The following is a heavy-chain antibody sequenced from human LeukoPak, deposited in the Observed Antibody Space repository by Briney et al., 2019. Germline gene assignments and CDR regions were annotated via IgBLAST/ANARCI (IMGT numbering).Heavy chain of an antibody. J-gene: IGHJ5*02. CDR2: IYYSGST. Sequence: PSETLSLTCTVSGGSISSYYWSWIRQPPGKGLEWIGYIYYSGSTNYNPSLKSRATISVDTSKNQFSLKLSSVTAADTAVYYCARAGFTMVRGVIGWFDPWGQGTLVTVSS. V-gene: IGHV4-59*01. CDR3: ARAGFTMVRGVIGWFDP. D-gene: IGHD3-10*01. CDR1: GGSISSYY.